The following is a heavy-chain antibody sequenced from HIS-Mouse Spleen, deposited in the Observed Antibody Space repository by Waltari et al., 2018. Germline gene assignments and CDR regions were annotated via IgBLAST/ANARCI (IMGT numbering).Heavy chain of an antibody. CDR3: ARVSHNWNYETAFDI. D-gene: IGHD1-7*01. Sequence: QVQLVQSGAEVKKPGASVKVSCKASGYTFTGYYMHWVRQAPGQGLEWMGWINPNSGGTNYAQKFQGRVTMIRDTSISTAYMELSRLRSDDTAVYYCARVSHNWNYETAFDIWGQGTMVTVSS. V-gene: IGHV1-2*02. J-gene: IGHJ3*02. CDR2: INPNSGGT. CDR1: GYTFTGYY.